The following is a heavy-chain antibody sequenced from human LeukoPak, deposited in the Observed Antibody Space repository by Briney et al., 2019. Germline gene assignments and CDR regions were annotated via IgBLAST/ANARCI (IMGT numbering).Heavy chain of an antibody. CDR3: ARDADGGYSFAY. Sequence: PGGSLRLSCAASGFTFSNYWMYWVRQAPGKGLEWVANIKQDGSQKYYVDSVKGRFTISRDNAKNSLYLQLNSLRVEDTAVYYCARDADGGYSFAYWGRGTLVTVSS. CDR2: IKQDGSQK. CDR1: GFTFSNYW. J-gene: IGHJ4*02. V-gene: IGHV3-7*01. D-gene: IGHD5-12*01.